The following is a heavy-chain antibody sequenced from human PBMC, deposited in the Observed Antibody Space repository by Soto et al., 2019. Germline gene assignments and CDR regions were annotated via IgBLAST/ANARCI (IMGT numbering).Heavy chain of an antibody. CDR1: GYSISGGYY. Sequence: SVTLCLSCAVSGYSISGGYYWGWIRQPPGKGLEWIGSIYHSGSTYYNPSLKSRVTISVDTSKNQFSLKLSSVTAADTAVYYCARELFWSGQNYGMDVWGQGTTVTVSS. CDR2: IYHSGST. V-gene: IGHV4-38-2*02. D-gene: IGHD3-3*01. CDR3: ARELFWSGQNYGMDV. J-gene: IGHJ6*02.